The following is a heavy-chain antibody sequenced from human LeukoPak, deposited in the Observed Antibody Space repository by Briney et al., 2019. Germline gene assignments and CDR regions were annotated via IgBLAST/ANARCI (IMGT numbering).Heavy chain of an antibody. Sequence: ASVKVSCKASGYTFTSYGISWVRQAPGQGLEWMGWINPNSGGTNYAQKFQGRVTMTRDTSISTAYMELSRLRSDDTAVYYCARAPITYRGHAFDIWGQGTMVTVSS. D-gene: IGHD3-10*01. V-gene: IGHV1-2*02. CDR1: GYTFTSYG. CDR2: INPNSGGT. J-gene: IGHJ3*02. CDR3: ARAPITYRGHAFDI.